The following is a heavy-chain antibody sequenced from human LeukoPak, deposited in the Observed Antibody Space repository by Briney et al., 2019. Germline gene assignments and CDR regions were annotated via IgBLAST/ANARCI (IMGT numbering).Heavy chain of an antibody. CDR1: GDSVSSNSAA. J-gene: IGHJ4*02. Sequence: SQTLSLTCAISGDSVSSNSAAWIWIRQSPSRGLEWLGRTYYRSKWYNDYAVSVKSRITINPDTSKNQFSLQLNSVTPEDTAVYYCARGYYGSGSYEGDFDYWGQGTLVTVSS. V-gene: IGHV6-1*01. D-gene: IGHD3-10*01. CDR2: TYYRSKWYN. CDR3: ARGYYGSGSYEGDFDY.